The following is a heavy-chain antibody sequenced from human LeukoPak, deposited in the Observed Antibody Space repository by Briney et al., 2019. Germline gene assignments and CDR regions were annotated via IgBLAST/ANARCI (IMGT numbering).Heavy chain of an antibody. J-gene: IGHJ4*02. CDR2: ISSSSSYT. D-gene: IGHD3-22*01. Sequence: PGGSLRLSCAASGFTFSDYYMSWIRQAPGKGLEWVSYISSSSSYTNYADAAKGRCTISRDNAKNSLYLQMNSLRAEDTAVYYCARYPEYYYDSSGPRGFDYWGQGTLVTVSS. V-gene: IGHV3-11*06. CDR3: ARYPEYYYDSSGPRGFDY. CDR1: GFTFSDYY.